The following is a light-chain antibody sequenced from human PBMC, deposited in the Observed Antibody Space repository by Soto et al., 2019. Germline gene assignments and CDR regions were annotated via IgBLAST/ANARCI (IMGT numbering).Light chain of an antibody. CDR1: NIGSKS. CDR2: DDS. J-gene: IGLJ2*01. CDR3: QVRDSSSDHVV. V-gene: IGLV3-21*02. Sequence: SYELTQPPSVSVSPGQTARISCGGNNIGSKSVHWYQQKPGQAPVVVVYDDSDRPAGIPERFSGSNSGTTATLTISRVEAGDEADYYCQVRDSSSDHVVFGGGTKLTVL.